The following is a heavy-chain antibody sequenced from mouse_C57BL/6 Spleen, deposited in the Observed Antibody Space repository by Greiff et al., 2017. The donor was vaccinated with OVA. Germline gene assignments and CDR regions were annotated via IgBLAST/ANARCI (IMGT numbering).Heavy chain of an antibody. CDR1: GYAFSSYW. Sequence: VQLQQSGAELVKPGASVKISCTASGYAFSSYWMNWVKQRPGKGLEWIGQIYPGDGDTNYNGKFKGKATLTADKSSSTAYMQLSSLTSEDSAVYFGARTRMVTSYWYFDVWGTGTTVTVAS. J-gene: IGHJ1*03. V-gene: IGHV1-80*01. CDR3: ARTRMVTSYWYFDV. D-gene: IGHD2-2*01. CDR2: IYPGDGDT.